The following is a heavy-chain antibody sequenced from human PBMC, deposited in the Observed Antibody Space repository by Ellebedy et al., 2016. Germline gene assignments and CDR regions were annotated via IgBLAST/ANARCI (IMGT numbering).Heavy chain of an antibody. J-gene: IGHJ4*02. CDR2: ISGSGGST. CDR1: GFTFSSYA. CDR3: ARDACGGDCYSFDY. D-gene: IGHD2-21*02. Sequence: GESLKISXAASGFTFSSYAMSWVRQAPGKGLEWVSAISGSGGSTYYADSVKGRFTISRDNAKNSLYLQMNSLRAEDTAVYYCARDACGGDCYSFDYWGQGTLVTVSS. V-gene: IGHV3-23*01.